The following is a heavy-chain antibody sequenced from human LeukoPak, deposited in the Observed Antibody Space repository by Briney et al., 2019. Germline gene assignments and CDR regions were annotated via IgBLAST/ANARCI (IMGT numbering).Heavy chain of an antibody. CDR1: GFTFSNYA. J-gene: IGHJ6*02. V-gene: IGHV3-23*01. D-gene: IGHD6-19*01. CDR2: ISGRP. Sequence: GGSLRLSCAASGFTFSNYAMSWVRQAPGKGLEWVSAISGRPSYADSVKGRFTISRDNSKNTLYLQVNSLRAEDTAVYYCARWGSSGWYPMDVWGQGTTVAVSS. CDR3: ARWGSSGWYPMDV.